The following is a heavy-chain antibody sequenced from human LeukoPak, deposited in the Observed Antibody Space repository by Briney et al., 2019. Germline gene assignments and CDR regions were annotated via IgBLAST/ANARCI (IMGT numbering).Heavy chain of an antibody. CDR3: ARSGWNDVDAFDI. CDR1: GGSISSGSCY. D-gene: IGHD1-1*01. CDR2: IYTSGST. Sequence: SETLSLTCTVSGGSISSGSCYWSWIRQPAGKGLEWIGRIYTSGSTNYNPSLKSRVTISVDTSKNQFSLKLSSVTAADTAVYYCARSGWNDVDAFDISGQGKMVTVSS. V-gene: IGHV4-61*02. J-gene: IGHJ3*02.